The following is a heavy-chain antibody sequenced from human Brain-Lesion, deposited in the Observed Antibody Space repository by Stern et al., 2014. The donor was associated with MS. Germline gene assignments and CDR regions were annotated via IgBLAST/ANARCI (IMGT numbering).Heavy chain of an antibody. CDR1: GGSVSSTSYA. V-gene: IGHV4-39*01. Sequence: QLVQSGPGLVKPSETLSLTCTVAGGSVSSTSYAWAWIRQPPGKGLEWIGTLYYSGNTYYRPSLKSRLTISLDTSKNQFSLPLGSVTAADTAVYYCAGEEDIRYCSGGSCTGNWFDPWGQGTLVTVSS. CDR2: LYYSGNT. D-gene: IGHD2-15*01. J-gene: IGHJ5*02. CDR3: AGEEDIRYCSGGSCTGNWFDP.